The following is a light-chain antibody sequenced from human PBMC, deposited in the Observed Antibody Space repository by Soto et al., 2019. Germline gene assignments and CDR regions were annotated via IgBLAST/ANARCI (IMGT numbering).Light chain of an antibody. V-gene: IGKV1-5*01. CDR3: QHYDTYRAT. Sequence: DIQMTQSPSTLSASVGDTVTITCRASQTINTRLAWYQQKPGKAPKLLIYDASSLESGVPSRFSGSGSGTEFTLTISGLQPDDFATYYCQHYDTYRATFGLGTKVDIK. CDR2: DAS. CDR1: QTINTR. J-gene: IGKJ1*01.